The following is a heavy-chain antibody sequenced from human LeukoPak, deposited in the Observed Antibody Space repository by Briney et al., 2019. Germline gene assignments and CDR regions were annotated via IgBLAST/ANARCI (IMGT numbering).Heavy chain of an antibody. CDR2: ISNSGSSI. V-gene: IGHV3-11*04. CDR1: GFTFSDSY. D-gene: IGHD7-27*01. CDR3: GRGHWGLDY. J-gene: IGHJ4*02. Sequence: GGSLRLSCAASGFTFSDSYMTWIRQAPGKGREWVSYISNSGSSIYYADSVKGRFTTSRDNAKSSLYLQMNSLRAEDTAVYYCGRGHWGLDYWGQGALVTVSS.